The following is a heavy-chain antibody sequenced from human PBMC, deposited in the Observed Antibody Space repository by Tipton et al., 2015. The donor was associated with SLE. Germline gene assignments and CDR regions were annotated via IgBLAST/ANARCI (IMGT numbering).Heavy chain of an antibody. CDR1: GDSITSDYYY. CDR3: TTARTGCSRNSCYLDN. J-gene: IGHJ4*02. V-gene: IGHV4-39*07. CDR2: VYDSGTT. D-gene: IGHD2-2*01. Sequence: GLVKPSETLSLTCFVSGDSITSDYYYWGWIRQPPGKGLEWIGSVYDSGTTHYNPSLKSRVTMSVDTSKTQFSLKLGSLTAADTAVYYCTTARTGCSRNSCYLDNWGRGTLVTVSS.